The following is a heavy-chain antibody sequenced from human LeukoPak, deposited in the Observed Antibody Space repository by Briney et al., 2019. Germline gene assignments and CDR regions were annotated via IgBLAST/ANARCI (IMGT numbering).Heavy chain of an antibody. V-gene: IGHV1-3*01. Sequence: ASVKVSCKASGYTFTSYAMHWVRQAPGQRLEWMGWINAGNGNTKYSQKFQGRVTITRDTSASTAYMELSSLRSEDTAVYYCAMEDPKTYYYYGMDVWGQGTTVTVSS. CDR2: INAGNGNT. CDR3: AMEDPKTYYYYGMDV. CDR1: GYTFTSYA. D-gene: IGHD3-3*01. J-gene: IGHJ6*02.